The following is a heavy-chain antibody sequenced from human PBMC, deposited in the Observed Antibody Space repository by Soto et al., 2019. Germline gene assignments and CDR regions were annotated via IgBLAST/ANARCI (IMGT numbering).Heavy chain of an antibody. D-gene: IGHD6-13*01. Sequence: SVKVSCKASGGTFSSFAISWVRQAPGQGLEWMGGIVPLFGTANYAQKFQGRVTITADESTSTAYMELSSLRSEDTAVYYCARDVAVGTGYYFDYWGQGTLVTVSS. CDR2: IVPLFGTA. CDR3: ARDVAVGTGYYFDY. J-gene: IGHJ4*02. CDR1: GGTFSSFA. V-gene: IGHV1-69*13.